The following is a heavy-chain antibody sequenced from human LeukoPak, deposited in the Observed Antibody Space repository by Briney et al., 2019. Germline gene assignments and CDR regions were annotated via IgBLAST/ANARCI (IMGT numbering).Heavy chain of an antibody. CDR2: ISATGDST. D-gene: IGHD3-3*01. V-gene: IGHV3-23*01. Sequence: SGGSLRLSCAASKFTFSSFAMSWVRQAPGKGLEWVSGISATGDSTYYTDSVKGRFTISRDNSKNTLYLQMNSLRAEDTAVYYCANGNGQRFLEWLHDVHFDYWGQGTLVTVSS. CDR1: KFTFSSFA. J-gene: IGHJ4*02. CDR3: ANGNGQRFLEWLHDVHFDY.